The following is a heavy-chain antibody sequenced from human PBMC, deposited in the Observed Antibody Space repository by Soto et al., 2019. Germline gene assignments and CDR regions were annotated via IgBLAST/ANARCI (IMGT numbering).Heavy chain of an antibody. Sequence: ASVKVSCKASGYTFTSYGISWVRQAPGQGLEWMGWISAYNGNTNYAQKLQGRVTMTTDTSTSTAYMELRSLRSDDTAVYYCARERGEQWLVPYYYYYGMDVWGQGTTVTVPS. CDR3: ARERGEQWLVPYYYYYGMDV. CDR2: ISAYNGNT. J-gene: IGHJ6*02. V-gene: IGHV1-18*01. D-gene: IGHD6-19*01. CDR1: GYTFTSYG.